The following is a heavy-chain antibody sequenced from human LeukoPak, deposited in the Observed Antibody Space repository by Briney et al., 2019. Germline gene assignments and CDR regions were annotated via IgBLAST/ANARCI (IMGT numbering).Heavy chain of an antibody. J-gene: IGHJ6*04. D-gene: IGHD3-3*01. CDR2: MYYSGST. V-gene: IGHV4-39*01. CDR1: GGSISSSSYY. CDR3: ACQYYDFWSGAGDA. Sequence: PSETLSLTCTVSGGSISSSSYYWGWIRQPPGKGLEWIGTMYYSGSTYYNPSLKSRVTISVDTSKSQFSLRLSSVAAADTAVYYCACQYYDFWSGAGDAWGKGTTVTVSS.